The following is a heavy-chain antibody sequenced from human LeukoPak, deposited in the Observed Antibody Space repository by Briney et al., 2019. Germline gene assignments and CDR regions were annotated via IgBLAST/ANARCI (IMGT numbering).Heavy chain of an antibody. CDR2: MNPNSGNT. Sequence: AAVKVSCKASGYTLTSYDINWVRQATGQGLEWMGLMNPNSGNTDYAQKFQGRVTMTRNTSISTAYMQLSSVRSEDTGVYYCARMSDILTGYYGVWFDPWGQGTLVTVSS. CDR1: GYTLTSYD. V-gene: IGHV1-8*01. CDR3: ARMSDILTGYYGVWFDP. D-gene: IGHD3-9*01. J-gene: IGHJ5*02.